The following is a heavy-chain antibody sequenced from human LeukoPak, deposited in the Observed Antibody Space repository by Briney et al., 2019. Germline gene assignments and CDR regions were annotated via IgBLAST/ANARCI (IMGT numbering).Heavy chain of an antibody. Sequence: KTSETLSLTCTVSGGSISSYYWSWIRQPPGKGLEWIGYIYYSGSTNYNPSLKSRVTISVDTSKNQFSLKLSSVTAADTAVYYCARFITVTTKNYYYYGMDVWGQGTTVTVSS. CDR3: ARFITVTTKNYYYYGMDV. J-gene: IGHJ6*02. V-gene: IGHV4-59*01. D-gene: IGHD4-17*01. CDR2: IYYSGST. CDR1: GGSISSYY.